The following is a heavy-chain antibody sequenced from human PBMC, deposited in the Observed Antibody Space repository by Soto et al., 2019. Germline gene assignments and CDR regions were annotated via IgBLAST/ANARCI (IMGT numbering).Heavy chain of an antibody. CDR2: ISSSSSYI. CDR3: AILGELSSYDAFDI. D-gene: IGHD3-16*02. CDR1: GFTFSSYS. J-gene: IGHJ3*02. V-gene: IGHV3-21*01. Sequence: GGSLRLSCAASGFTFSSYSMNWVRQAPGKGLEWVSSISSSSSYIYYADSVKGRFTISRDNAKNSLYLQMNSLRAEDTAVYYCAILGELSSYDAFDIWGQGTMVTVSS.